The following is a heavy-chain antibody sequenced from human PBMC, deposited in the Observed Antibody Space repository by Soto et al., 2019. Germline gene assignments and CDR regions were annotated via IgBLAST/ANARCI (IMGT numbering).Heavy chain of an antibody. V-gene: IGHV1-18*01. Sequence: GSVKVSRQASGYTLRSYCISWVGPAPGQGLEWMGWISGYNGNTHYSQKFQGKVTMTTDTSTSTAYMELRNLRSDDTAVYYCAKADSNYAGRFSYYYMDVWGTGTMVTAP. CDR1: GYTLRSYC. CDR2: ISGYNGNT. D-gene: IGHD4-4*01. CDR3: AKADSNYAGRFSYYYMDV. J-gene: IGHJ6*03.